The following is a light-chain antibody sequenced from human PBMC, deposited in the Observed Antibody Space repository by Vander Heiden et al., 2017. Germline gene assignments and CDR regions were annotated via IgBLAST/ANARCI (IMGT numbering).Light chain of an antibody. CDR2: GAF. Sequence: EIAITLPVATLSASSSERATLSCRPSRSISSYLDWYPQTPGQAPRLLIYGAFNRATGIPARFSGSGSGTEFTLTISSVQSEDFAVYYCRQYRGWPYTFGQGTKLEIK. J-gene: IGKJ2*01. CDR3: RQYRGWPYT. CDR1: RSISSY. V-gene: IGKV3-15*01.